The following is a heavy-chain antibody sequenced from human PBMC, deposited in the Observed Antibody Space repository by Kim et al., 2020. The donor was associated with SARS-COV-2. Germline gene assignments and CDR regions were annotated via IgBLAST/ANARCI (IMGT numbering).Heavy chain of an antibody. CDR3: STKSIAYVGWGFGF. CDR1: GFTFNSYT. Sequence: GGSLRLSCAASGFTFNSYTMHWVRQAPGKGLEWVSVLVCSEGTYYAADAMNRLFTVRGDCTNKPLLQKNSLLTAETAPFFCSTKSIAYVGWGFGFWG. D-gene: IGHD2-21*01. V-gene: IGHV3-23*01. CDR2: LVCSEGT. J-gene: IGHJ2*01.